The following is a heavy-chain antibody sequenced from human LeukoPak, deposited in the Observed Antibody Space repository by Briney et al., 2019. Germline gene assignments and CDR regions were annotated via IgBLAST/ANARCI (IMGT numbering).Heavy chain of an antibody. V-gene: IGHV3-23*01. CDR3: AKGTFHYYDSSGYPPD. CDR1: GFTFSSYA. J-gene: IGHJ6*04. D-gene: IGHD3-22*01. CDR2: ISGSGGST. Sequence: PGGSLRLSCAASGFTFSSYAMSWARQAPGKGLEWVSAISGSGGSTYYADSVKGRFTISRDNSKNTLYLQMNSLRAEDTAVYYCAKGTFHYYDSSGYPPDWGKGTTVTVSS.